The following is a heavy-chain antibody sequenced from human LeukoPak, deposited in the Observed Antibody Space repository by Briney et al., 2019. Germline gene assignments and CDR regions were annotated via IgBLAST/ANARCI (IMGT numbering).Heavy chain of an antibody. CDR2: IIPIFGTA. CDR1: GGTFSSYA. J-gene: IGHJ4*02. V-gene: IGHV1-69*13. D-gene: IGHD4-17*01. CDR3: ARDLDYGDYGH. Sequence: GASVKVSCKASGGTFSSYAISWVRQAPGQGLEWMGGIIPIFGTANYAQKFQGRVTITADESTSTAYMELSSLRSEDMAVYYCARDLDYGDYGHWGQGTLVTVSS.